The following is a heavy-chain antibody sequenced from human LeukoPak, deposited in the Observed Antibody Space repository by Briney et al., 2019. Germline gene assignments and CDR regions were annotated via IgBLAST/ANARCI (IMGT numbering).Heavy chain of an antibody. CDR3: AKAGGRMEPRVWFDY. CDR1: GFTFYDYA. D-gene: IGHD3-16*01. Sequence: GGSLRLSCAASGFTFYDYAMHWVRQAPGKGLEWVSLISGDGGSTYYADSVKGRFTISRDNSKNSLYLQMNSLRTEDTALYYCAKAGGRMEPRVWFDYWGQGTLVTVSS. CDR2: ISGDGGST. J-gene: IGHJ4*02. V-gene: IGHV3-43*02.